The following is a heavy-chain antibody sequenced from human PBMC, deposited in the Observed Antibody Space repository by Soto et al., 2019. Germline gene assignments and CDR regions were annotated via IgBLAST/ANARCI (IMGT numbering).Heavy chain of an antibody. CDR3: ARSGYSFAWGY. J-gene: IGHJ4*02. CDR2: INSDGST. CDR1: GFLVNSAY. V-gene: IGHV3-53*01. Sequence: EVQLVESGGGLIPPGGSLRLSCAASGFLVNSAYMTWVRQAPGKGLEWLSMINSDGSTLYAESVKGRLTISRDNSKNRLDRQMKSLRAEDTAMYYCARSGYSFAWGYWGQGTLVIVPS. D-gene: IGHD5-18*01.